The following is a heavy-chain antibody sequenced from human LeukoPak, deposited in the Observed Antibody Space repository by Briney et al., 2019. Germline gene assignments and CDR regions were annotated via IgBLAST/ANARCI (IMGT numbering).Heavy chain of an antibody. CDR3: AATKTFDY. V-gene: IGHV3-30*03. CDR1: GFTFSSYG. CDR2: ISYDGSNK. D-gene: IGHD1-26*01. J-gene: IGHJ4*02. Sequence: PGGSLRLSCVASGFTFSSYGMHWVRQAPGKGLEWVAVISYDGSNKHYVDSVKGRFTISRDNSKNTAHLQMNSLRVEDTAVYYCAATKTFDYWGQGTLVTVSS.